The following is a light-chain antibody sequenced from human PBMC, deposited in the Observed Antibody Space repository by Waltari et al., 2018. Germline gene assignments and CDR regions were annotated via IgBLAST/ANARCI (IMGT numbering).Light chain of an antibody. J-gene: IGLJ2*01. CDR2: DVS. CDR1: SSDVGGYNY. Sequence: QSALTQPASVSGSPGQSITISCTGTSSDVGGYNYVSWYQQHPGKAPKLMIYDVSNRPSGVSNRFSCSKAGTTASLTISGLQAEDEADYYCSSYTSSSTHVVFGGGTKLTVL. V-gene: IGLV2-14*03. CDR3: SSYTSSSTHVV.